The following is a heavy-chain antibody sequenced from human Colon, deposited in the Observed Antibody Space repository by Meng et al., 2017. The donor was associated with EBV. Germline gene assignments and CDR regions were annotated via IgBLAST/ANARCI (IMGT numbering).Heavy chain of an antibody. V-gene: IGHV4-4*02. Sequence: QVLLPVAGPGLVTPSGTLSFTCAVSGPSISTSNWWSWIRQSPGEGLEWIGAIYHNGQTNYNPSLKSRVSMSVDESKNEFSLNLKSVTAADTAVYYCARDGGVTHIPWGQGVLVTVSS. D-gene: IGHD2-8*02. CDR2: IYHNGQT. J-gene: IGHJ5*02. CDR1: GPSISTSNW. CDR3: ARDGGVTHIP.